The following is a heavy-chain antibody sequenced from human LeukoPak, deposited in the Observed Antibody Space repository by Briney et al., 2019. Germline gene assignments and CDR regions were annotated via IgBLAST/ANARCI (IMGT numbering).Heavy chain of an antibody. CDR1: GYTFTSYY. CDR3: VREESGGYFDY. V-gene: IGHV1-46*01. D-gene: IGHD2-8*02. Sequence: ASVKVSCKASGYTFTSYYIHWVRQAPGQGLEWMGIINPSGGSTTYAQKFLGRVTMTRDTSTSTVYMELSSLRSEDTAVYHCVREESGGYFDYWGQGTLVTVSS. J-gene: IGHJ4*02. CDR2: INPSGGST.